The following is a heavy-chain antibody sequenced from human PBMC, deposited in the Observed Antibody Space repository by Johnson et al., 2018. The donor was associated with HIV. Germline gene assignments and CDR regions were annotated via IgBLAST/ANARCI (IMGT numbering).Heavy chain of an antibody. CDR3: ARDGESQQLPLGDAFDF. V-gene: IGHV3-66*01. Sequence: VQLVESGGGLVQSGGSLRLSCGASGFTVSSNYMNWVRQAPGKGLEWVSVIYSGGSTYYADSVKGRFTISRDNYKNTLYLQMNSLRVEDTAVYYCARDGESQQLPLGDAFDFWGQGTMVTVSS. J-gene: IGHJ3*01. D-gene: IGHD6-13*01. CDR1: GFTVSSNY. CDR2: IYSGGST.